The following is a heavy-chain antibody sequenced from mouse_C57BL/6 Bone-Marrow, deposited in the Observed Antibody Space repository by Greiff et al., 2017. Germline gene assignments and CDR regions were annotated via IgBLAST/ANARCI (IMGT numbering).Heavy chain of an antibody. CDR2: IYPRSGNT. CDR1: GYTFTSYG. D-gene: IGHD3-2*02. J-gene: IGHJ3*01. CDR3: ARRQLKPWFAY. V-gene: IGHV1-81*01. Sequence: VQLQQSGAELARPGASVKLSCKASGYTFTSYGISWVKQRTGQGLEWIGEIYPRSGNTYYNEKFKGKATLTADKSSSTAYMELRSLTAEDSAVYFCARRQLKPWFAYWGQGTLVTGSA.